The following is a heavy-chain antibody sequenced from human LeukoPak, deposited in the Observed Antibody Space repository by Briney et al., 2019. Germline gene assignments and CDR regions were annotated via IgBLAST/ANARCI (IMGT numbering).Heavy chain of an antibody. V-gene: IGHV4-30-4*01. CDR1: GGSISSGDYY. J-gene: IGHJ4*02. D-gene: IGHD1-26*01. CDR2: IYYSGST. CDR3: ARMEDSGSYS. Sequence: SETLSLTCTVSGGSISSGDYYWSWIRQPPGKGLEWIGYIYYSGSTYYNPSLKSRVTISVDTSKNQFPLKLSPVTAADTAVYYCARMEDSGSYSWGQGTLVTVSS.